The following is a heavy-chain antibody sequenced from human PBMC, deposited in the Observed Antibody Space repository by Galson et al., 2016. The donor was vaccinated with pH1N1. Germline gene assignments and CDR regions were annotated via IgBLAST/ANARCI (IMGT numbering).Heavy chain of an antibody. D-gene: IGHD3-22*01. V-gene: IGHV3-23*01. CDR3: AKGYYHDSSGYSIFDY. J-gene: IGHJ4*02. CDR1: GFTFSTYA. Sequence: SLRLSCAASGFTFSTYAMTWVRQAPGKGLEWVSGISGSGTSANYADSVKGRFTIFRDNSKNTLYLQMNSLRVEDTAIYYCAKGYYHDSSGYSIFDYWGQGTLVAVS. CDR2: ISGSGTSA.